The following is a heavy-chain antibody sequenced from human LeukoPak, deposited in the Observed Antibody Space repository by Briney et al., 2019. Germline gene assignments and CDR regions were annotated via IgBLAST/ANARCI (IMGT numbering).Heavy chain of an antibody. V-gene: IGHV4-4*02. CDR1: GTSISSRFW. D-gene: IGHD4-17*01. CDR2: VHNSGYT. CDR3: ASETDYGHPNLFDP. J-gene: IGHJ5*02. Sequence: PSETLSLTCTVSGTSISSRFWWSWVRQPPGKGLEWIGQVHNSGYTKYNPSLKSRVTISVDNFKNHFSLELNSVTAADTALYFCASETDYGHPNLFDPWGQGTLVTVSS.